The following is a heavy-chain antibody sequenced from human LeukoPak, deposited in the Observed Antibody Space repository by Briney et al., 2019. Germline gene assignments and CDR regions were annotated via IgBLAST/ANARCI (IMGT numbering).Heavy chain of an antibody. CDR2: IYSGGST. Sequence: GGSLRLSCAASGFTVSTNYMSWVRQAAGKGLEWVSVIYSGGSTHYADSVKGRFTISRDNSKNTLYLQMNNQRAEDTAVYFCARDLRDSRGSYGSDYWGQGTLVTVSS. CDR3: ARDLRDSRGSYGSDY. CDR1: GFTVSTNY. D-gene: IGHD1-26*01. V-gene: IGHV3-53*01. J-gene: IGHJ4*02.